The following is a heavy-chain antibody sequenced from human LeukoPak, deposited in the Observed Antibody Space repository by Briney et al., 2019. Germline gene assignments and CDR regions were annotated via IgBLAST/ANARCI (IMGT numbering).Heavy chain of an antibody. CDR3: ARDSGSFFAFDI. D-gene: IGHD6-13*01. Sequence: SETLSLTCTVSGGSISSSSYYWGWIRQPPGKGLECIGSIYYSGSTYYNPSLKSRVTISVDTSKNQFSLKLSSVTAADTAVYYCARDSGSFFAFDIWGQGTMVTVSS. J-gene: IGHJ3*02. CDR1: GGSISSSSYY. V-gene: IGHV4-39*07. CDR2: IYYSGST.